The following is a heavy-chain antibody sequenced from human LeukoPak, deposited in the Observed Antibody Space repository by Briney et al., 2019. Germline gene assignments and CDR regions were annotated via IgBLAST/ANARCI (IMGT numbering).Heavy chain of an antibody. J-gene: IGHJ3*02. CDR2: IIPIFGTA. CDR1: GGTFSSYA. D-gene: IGHD5-18*01. V-gene: IGHV1-69*05. Sequence: ASVKVSCKASGGTFSSYAISWVRQAPGQGLEWMGGIIPIFGTANYAQKFQGRVTITTDESTSTAYMELRSLRSDDTAVYYCARLMGGYSYASDDAFDIWGQGTMVTVSS. CDR3: ARLMGGYSYASDDAFDI.